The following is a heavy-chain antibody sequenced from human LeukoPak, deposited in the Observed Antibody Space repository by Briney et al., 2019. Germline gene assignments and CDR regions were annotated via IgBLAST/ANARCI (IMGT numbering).Heavy chain of an antibody. CDR3: AKDRMSVGARVFDY. CDR2: ISGSGGDT. CDR1: GFSIMNSA. V-gene: IGHV3-23*01. Sequence: GGSLRLSCAASGFSIMNSAMNWVRQAPGKGLEWVSAISGSGGDTYYADSVKGRFTISRDNSKNTLYLQMNSLRAEDTAVYHCAKDRMSVGARVFDYWGQGTLVTVSS. D-gene: IGHD1-26*01. J-gene: IGHJ4*02.